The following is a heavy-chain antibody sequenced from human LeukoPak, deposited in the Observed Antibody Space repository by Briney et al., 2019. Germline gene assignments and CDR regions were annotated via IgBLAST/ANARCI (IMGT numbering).Heavy chain of an antibody. V-gene: IGHV4-38-2*02. D-gene: IGHD1-1*01. CDR3: ARRYGVPSAFDI. J-gene: IGHJ3*02. CDR2: IYYSGST. CDR1: GYSISSGYY. Sequence: SETLSLTCTVSGYSISSGYYWGWIRQPPGKGLEWIGSIYYSGSTYYNPSLKSRVTISVDTSKNQFSLKLSSVTAADTAVYYCARRYGVPSAFDIWGQGTMVTVSS.